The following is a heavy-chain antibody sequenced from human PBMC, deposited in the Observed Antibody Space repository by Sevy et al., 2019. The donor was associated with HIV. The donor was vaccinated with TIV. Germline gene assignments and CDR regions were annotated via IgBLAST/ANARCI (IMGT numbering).Heavy chain of an antibody. CDR2: INPNSRDT. Sequence: ATVKVSCKASGYTFTGYYIHWVGQAPGQGLERLGWINPNSRDTNYAQKFQGWVTMSTDTSISTACMELSRLKSDDTDVDFCARGSWVATLGLEVEFVNYWGQGTMVTVSS. V-gene: IGHV1-2*04. CDR3: ARGSWVATLGLEVEFVNY. CDR1: GYTFTGYY. J-gene: IGHJ4*02. D-gene: IGHD2-15*01.